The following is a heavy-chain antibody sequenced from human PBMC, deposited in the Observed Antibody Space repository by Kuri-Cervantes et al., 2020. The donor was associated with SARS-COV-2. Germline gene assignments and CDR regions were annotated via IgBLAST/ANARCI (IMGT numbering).Heavy chain of an antibody. J-gene: IGHJ4*02. V-gene: IGHV3-21*01. Sequence: GESLKISCAASGLTFSSYSMNWVRQAPGKGLEWVSSISSSSSYIYYADSVKGRFTISRDNAKNSLYLQMNSLRAEDTAVYYCASNTYYYDSSGYQSSYYFDYWGQGTLVTVSS. CDR1: GLTFSSYS. CDR2: ISSSSSYI. CDR3: ASNTYYYDSSGYQSSYYFDY. D-gene: IGHD3-22*01.